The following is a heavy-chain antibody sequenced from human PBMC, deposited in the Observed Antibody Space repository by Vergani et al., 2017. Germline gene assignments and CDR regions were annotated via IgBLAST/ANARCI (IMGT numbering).Heavy chain of an antibody. D-gene: IGHD5-24*01. J-gene: IGHJ4*02. CDR2: ISPYNHKT. Sequence: QAQLGQSDSEVKKPGDSVTLSCKTSGYTFLNHPTTWVRQAPGQGLEWMGWISPYNHKTLYSQKVEGRVTMTSDTSSSTVFLELRRLTSDDTAIYYCARSQMATNDFDLWGRGTLVTVSS. V-gene: IGHV1-18*04. CDR1: GYTFLNHP. CDR3: ARSQMATNDFDL.